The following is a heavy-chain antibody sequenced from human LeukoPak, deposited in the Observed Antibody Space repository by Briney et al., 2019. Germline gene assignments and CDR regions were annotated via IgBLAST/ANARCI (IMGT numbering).Heavy chain of an antibody. J-gene: IGHJ5*02. CDR2: IWYDGSNK. D-gene: IGHD1-26*01. CDR1: GFTFSSYS. V-gene: IGHV3-33*08. CDR3: ARDREVNWFDP. Sequence: GGSLRLSCAASGFTFSSYSMNWVRQAPGKGLEWVAVIWYDGSNKYYADSVKGRFTISRDNSKNTLYLQMNSLRAEDTAVYYCARDREVNWFDPWGQGTLVTVSS.